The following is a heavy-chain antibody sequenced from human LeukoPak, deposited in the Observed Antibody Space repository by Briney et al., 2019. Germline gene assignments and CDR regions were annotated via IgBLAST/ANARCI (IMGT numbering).Heavy chain of an antibody. J-gene: IGHJ4*02. D-gene: IGHD3-10*01. V-gene: IGHV3-23*01. Sequence: GGSLRLSCAASGFTFSSSAMSWVRQAPGKGLEWVSGISGSGGSTYYADSEKGRFTISRDNSKNTLYLQMNSLRAEDTAVYYCANRYGSGSYYDYWGQGTLVTVSS. CDR1: GFTFSSSA. CDR3: ANRYGSGSYYDY. CDR2: ISGSGGST.